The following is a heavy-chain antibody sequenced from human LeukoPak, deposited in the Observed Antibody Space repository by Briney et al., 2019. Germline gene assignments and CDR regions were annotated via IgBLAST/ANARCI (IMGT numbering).Heavy chain of an antibody. Sequence: PSQTLSLTCTVSGGSISGGDFYWSWIRQHPGKAWEGIGYIYYSGSTYYNPSLKSRVTISVDTSKNQFPLKLSSVTAADTAVYYCASFEISGYDYYFDYWGQGTLVTVSS. CDR1: GGSISGGDFY. D-gene: IGHD5-12*01. CDR3: ASFEISGYDYYFDY. V-gene: IGHV4-31*03. CDR2: IYYSGST. J-gene: IGHJ4*02.